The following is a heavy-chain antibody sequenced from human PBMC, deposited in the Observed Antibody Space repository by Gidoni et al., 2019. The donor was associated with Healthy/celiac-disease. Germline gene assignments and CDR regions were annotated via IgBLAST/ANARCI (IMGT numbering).Heavy chain of an antibody. CDR2: IYSGGST. CDR3: ASLSSLSYDSSGYYFPDY. Sequence: EVQRVDPGGGLVQPGGSLRLSCADSGFTVSSNYMSWVRQAPGKGLEWVSVIYSGGSTYYADSVKGRFTISRDNSKNTLYLQMNSLRAEDTAVYYCASLSSLSYDSSGYYFPDYWGQGTLVTVSS. V-gene: IGHV3-66*01. CDR1: GFTVSSNY. D-gene: IGHD3-22*01. J-gene: IGHJ4*02.